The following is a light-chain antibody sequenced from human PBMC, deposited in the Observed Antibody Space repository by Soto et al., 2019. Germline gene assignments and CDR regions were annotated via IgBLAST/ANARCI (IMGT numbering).Light chain of an antibody. CDR3: QSYDSSLSGSYV. CDR1: NSNIGAGYD. J-gene: IGLJ1*01. V-gene: IGLV1-40*01. CDR2: GHR. Sequence: PGQRVTISCTGNNSNIGAGYDIHWYQQLPGTAPKLLIYGHRNRPSGVPDRFSGSKSGTSASLAISGLQAEDEADYFCQSYDSSLSGSYVFGTGTKVTVL.